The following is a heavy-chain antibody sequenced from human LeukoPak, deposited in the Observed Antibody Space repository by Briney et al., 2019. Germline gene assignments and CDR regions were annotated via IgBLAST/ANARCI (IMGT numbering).Heavy chain of an antibody. Sequence: ASVKVSCKASGGTFSSYAISWVRQAPGQGLEWMGGIIPIFGTANYAQKFQGRVTITTDESTSTAYMELSSLRSEDTAVYYCARDPGVGMGFYFDYWGQGTLVTVSS. CDR3: ARDPGVGMGFYFDY. CDR2: IIPIFGTA. CDR1: GGTFSSYA. D-gene: IGHD3-10*01. J-gene: IGHJ4*02. V-gene: IGHV1-69*05.